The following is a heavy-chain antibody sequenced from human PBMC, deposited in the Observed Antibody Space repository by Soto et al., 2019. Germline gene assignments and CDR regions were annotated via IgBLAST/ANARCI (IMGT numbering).Heavy chain of an antibody. J-gene: IGHJ5*01. CDR2: ISAYNGNT. CDR3: ARAGYYGSGSYYNADS. Sequence: QVQLVQSGAEVKKPGASVKVSCKASGYTFTSYGLSWVRQAPGQGLEWMGSISAYNGNTKYAQKLQGRVTMTTDTSTSTADMELRGLRSDDTAVFYCARAGYYGSGSYYNADSWGQGTLVTVSS. CDR1: GYTFTSYG. D-gene: IGHD3-10*01. V-gene: IGHV1-18*01.